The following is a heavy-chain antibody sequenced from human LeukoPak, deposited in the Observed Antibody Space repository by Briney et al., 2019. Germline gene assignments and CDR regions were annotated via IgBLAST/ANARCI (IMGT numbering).Heavy chain of an antibody. CDR1: GFTFSSYW. V-gene: IGHV3-74*01. D-gene: IGHD4-17*01. J-gene: IGHJ4*02. CDR3: AREGYGDYTFDY. Sequence: WGSLRLSCAASGFTFSSYWMHWVRQAPGKGLVWVSRINSDGSSTNYADSVKGRFTISRDNAKNTLYLQMNSLRAEDTAVYYCAREGYGDYTFDYWGQGTLVTVSS. CDR2: INSDGSST.